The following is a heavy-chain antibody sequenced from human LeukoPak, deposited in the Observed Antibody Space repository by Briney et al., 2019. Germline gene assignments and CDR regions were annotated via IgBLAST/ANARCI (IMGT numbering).Heavy chain of an antibody. CDR1: GFTFSSYS. Sequence: RPGGSLRLSCAASGFTFSSYSMNWVRQDPGKGLEWVSPISSSSSYVYYADSVKGRFTISRDNAKNSLYLQMNSLRAEDTAVYYCARDQYCSSTSCYGVDYWGQGTLVTVSS. CDR3: ARDQYCSSTSCYGVDY. V-gene: IGHV3-21*01. D-gene: IGHD2-2*01. CDR2: ISSSSSYV. J-gene: IGHJ4*02.